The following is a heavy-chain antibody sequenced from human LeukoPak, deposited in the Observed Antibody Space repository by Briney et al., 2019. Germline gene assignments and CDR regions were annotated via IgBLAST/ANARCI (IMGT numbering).Heavy chain of an antibody. J-gene: IGHJ4*02. Sequence: GRSLRLSCAASGFIFSSYWMSWVRQAPGKGLEWVANIKQDGSEKYYVDSVKGRFTISRDNAKNSLYLQMNSLRAEDTAVYYCAREREIVATMSFDYWGQGTLVTVSS. D-gene: IGHD5-12*01. CDR2: IKQDGSEK. V-gene: IGHV3-7*01. CDR3: AREREIVATMSFDY. CDR1: GFIFSSYW.